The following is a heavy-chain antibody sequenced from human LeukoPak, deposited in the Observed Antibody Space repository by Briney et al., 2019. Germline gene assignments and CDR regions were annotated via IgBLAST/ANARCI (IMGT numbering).Heavy chain of an antibody. V-gene: IGHV3-23*01. Sequence: PGGSLRLSCAASGFTFSSYAMSWVRQAPGKGLEWVSGISGSGGSTYYADSVKGRFTISRDNSKNTLYLQMNSLRAEDTAVYYCAKDLAYSNYGLGPLFDYWGQGTLVTVSS. D-gene: IGHD4-11*01. CDR3: AKDLAYSNYGLGPLFDY. J-gene: IGHJ4*02. CDR2: ISGSGGST. CDR1: GFTFSSYA.